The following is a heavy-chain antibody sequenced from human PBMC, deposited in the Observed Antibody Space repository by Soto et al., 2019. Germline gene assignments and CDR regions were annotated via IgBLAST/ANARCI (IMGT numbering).Heavy chain of an antibody. D-gene: IGHD4-17*01. V-gene: IGHV5-51*01. CDR3: ASRPNDYRDPDAFDI. CDR1: GYSFTSYW. CDR2: IYPGDSDT. Sequence: PGESLKISCKGSGYSFTSYWIGWVRQMPGKGLEWMGIIYPGDSDTRYSPSFQGQVTISADKSISTAYLQWSSLKASDTAMYYCASRPNDYRDPDAFDIWGQGTMVTVSS. J-gene: IGHJ3*02.